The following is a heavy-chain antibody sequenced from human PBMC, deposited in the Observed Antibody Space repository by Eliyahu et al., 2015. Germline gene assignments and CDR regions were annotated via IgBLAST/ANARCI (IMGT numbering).Heavy chain of an antibody. CDR3: AREGGSSGRCGYYDY. CDR2: IDGDGTST. V-gene: IGHV3-64*07. Sequence: EAQLVESGGGLVQPGGSLRISCAASGFTLNSYVIHWVRQAPGKGLEYVSAIDGDGTSTYYADSVKGRFIVSRDNSKNMVYLQLANVRPDDMAVYYCAREGGSSGRCGYYDYWGQGIMVTVSS. CDR1: GFTLNSYV. J-gene: IGHJ4*02. D-gene: IGHD6-19*01.